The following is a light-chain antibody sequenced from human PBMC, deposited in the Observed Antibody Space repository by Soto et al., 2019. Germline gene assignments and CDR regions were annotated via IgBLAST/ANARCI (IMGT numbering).Light chain of an antibody. CDR3: CSYVGSSTYV. Sequence: QSALTQPASVSGSPGQSITISCTGTSSDVGNYNLVSWYQQHPGKAPKLMLYEGSKRPSGVSNRFSGSKSGYTASLTISGLQAEDEADYYCCSYVGSSTYVFGTGTKVTVL. CDR2: EGS. J-gene: IGLJ1*01. CDR1: SSDVGNYNL. V-gene: IGLV2-23*01.